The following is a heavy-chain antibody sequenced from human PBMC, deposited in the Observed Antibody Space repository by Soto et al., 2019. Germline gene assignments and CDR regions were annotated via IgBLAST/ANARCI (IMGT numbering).Heavy chain of an antibody. CDR1: GASINSGGYY. V-gene: IGHV4-31*03. D-gene: IGHD1-26*01. CDR2: VYFSGST. CDR3: ATGNAWEVLLAY. Sequence: SETLSLTCTVSGASINSGGYYWIWVRQLPGKGLEWIGYVYFSGSTYYNPSLESRVTISLDTSQNQFSLKLSSVTAADTAVYHCATGNAWEVLLAYWGQGTLVTVSS. J-gene: IGHJ4*02.